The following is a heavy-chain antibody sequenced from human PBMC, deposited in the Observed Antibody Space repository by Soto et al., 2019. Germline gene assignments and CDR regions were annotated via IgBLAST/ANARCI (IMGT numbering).Heavy chain of an antibody. CDR2: IIPIFGTA. J-gene: IGHJ3*02. D-gene: IGHD3-22*01. Sequence: SVKVSCKASGGTFSSYAISWVRQAPGQGLEWMGGIIPIFGTANYAQKFQGRVTITADKSTSTAYMELSSLRSEDTAVYYCARWGTEVITGGDAFDIWGQGTMVTVSS. CDR3: ARWGTEVITGGDAFDI. CDR1: GGTFSSYA. V-gene: IGHV1-69*06.